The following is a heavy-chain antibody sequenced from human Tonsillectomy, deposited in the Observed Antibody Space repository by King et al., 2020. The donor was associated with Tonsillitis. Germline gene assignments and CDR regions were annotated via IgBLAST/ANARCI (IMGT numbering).Heavy chain of an antibody. CDR1: GFTFSSYG. Sequence: VQLVESGGGVVQPGGSLRLSCAASGFTFSSYGMHWVRQAPGKGLEWVAFIRYDGSNKYYADSVKGRFTISRDNSKNTLYLQMNSLRAEDTAVYYCATDPHYYDSSGLDYWGQGTLVTVSS. J-gene: IGHJ4*02. CDR3: ATDPHYYDSSGLDY. V-gene: IGHV3-30*02. CDR2: IRYDGSNK. D-gene: IGHD3-22*01.